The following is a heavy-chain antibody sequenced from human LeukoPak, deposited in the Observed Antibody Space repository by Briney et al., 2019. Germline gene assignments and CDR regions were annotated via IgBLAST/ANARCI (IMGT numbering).Heavy chain of an antibody. Sequence: GGSLRLSCAASGFTFSSYSMNWVRQAPGKGLEWVSSISSSSSYIYYADSVKGRFTISRDNAKNSLYLQMNSLRAEDTAVYYCARGVYSGYDLNRFDPWGQGTLVTVSS. V-gene: IGHV3-21*01. CDR1: GFTFSSYS. CDR2: ISSSSSYI. D-gene: IGHD5-12*01. CDR3: ARGVYSGYDLNRFDP. J-gene: IGHJ5*02.